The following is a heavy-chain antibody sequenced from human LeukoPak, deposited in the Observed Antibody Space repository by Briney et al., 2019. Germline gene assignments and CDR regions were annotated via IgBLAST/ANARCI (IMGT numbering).Heavy chain of an antibody. CDR2: ISWDGGST. CDR1: GFTFDDYA. Sequence: GGSLRLSCAASGFTFDDYAMHWVRQAPGKGLEWVSLISWDGGSTYYADSVKGRFTISRDNSKNSLYLQMNSLRAEDTALYYCAKGETVGCSGGSGFYYYYYMDVWGKGTTVTVAS. J-gene: IGHJ6*03. D-gene: IGHD2-15*01. CDR3: AKGETVGCSGGSGFYYYYYMDV. V-gene: IGHV3-43D*04.